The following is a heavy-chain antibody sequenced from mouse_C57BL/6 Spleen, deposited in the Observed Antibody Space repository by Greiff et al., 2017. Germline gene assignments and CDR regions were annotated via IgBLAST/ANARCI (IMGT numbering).Heavy chain of an antibody. Sequence: QVQLQQSGAELVRPGASVTLSCKASGYTFTDYEMHWVKQTPVHGLEWIGAIDPETGGTAYNQKFKGKAILTADKSSSTAYMELRSLTSEDSAVDYCTRVYGSSPFDYWGQGTTLTVSS. CDR3: TRVYGSSPFDY. CDR1: GYTFTDYE. V-gene: IGHV1-15*01. D-gene: IGHD1-1*01. J-gene: IGHJ2*01. CDR2: IDPETGGT.